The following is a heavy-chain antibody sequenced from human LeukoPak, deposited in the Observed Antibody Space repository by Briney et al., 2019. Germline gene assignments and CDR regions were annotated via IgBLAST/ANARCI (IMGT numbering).Heavy chain of an antibody. CDR1: GFSFNTYS. D-gene: IGHD2-2*01. Sequence: GSLRLSCAASGFSFNTYSMNWVRQAPGKGLEWVSSISSSSGHIFYADSVKGRFSISRDNAKNSLYLQMNSLRVEDTAVYYCTSRYCTTTNCYSFDNWGQGTLVTVSS. CDR2: ISSSSGHI. J-gene: IGHJ3*02. V-gene: IGHV3-21*01. CDR3: TSRYCTTTNCYSFDN.